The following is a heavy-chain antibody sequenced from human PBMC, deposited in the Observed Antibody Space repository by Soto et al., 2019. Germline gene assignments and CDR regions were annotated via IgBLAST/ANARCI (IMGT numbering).Heavy chain of an antibody. CDR3: ARFRALLREDYYYYGMDV. V-gene: IGHV1-69*13. D-gene: IGHD1-26*01. Sequence: SVKVSCKASGGTFSSYAISWVRQAPGQGLEWMGGIIPIFGTANYAQKFQGRVTITADESTSTAYMELSSLRSEDTAVYYCARFRALLREDYYYYGMDVWGQGTTVTVYS. J-gene: IGHJ6*02. CDR2: IIPIFGTA. CDR1: GGTFSSYA.